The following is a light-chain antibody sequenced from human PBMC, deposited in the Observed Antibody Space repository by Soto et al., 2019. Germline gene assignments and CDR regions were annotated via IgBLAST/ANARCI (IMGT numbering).Light chain of an antibody. CDR2: AAS. CDR3: QKYNGAALT. J-gene: IGKJ4*01. CDR1: QGISNY. Sequence: DIQMTQSPSSLSASVGDRVTITCRARQGISNYLACSQQKPWKVPELLIYAASTLQSGVPSRFSGSVSGTHFTLSISRLQPEDVATYYCQKYNGAALTFGGGTNVEIK. V-gene: IGKV1-27*01.